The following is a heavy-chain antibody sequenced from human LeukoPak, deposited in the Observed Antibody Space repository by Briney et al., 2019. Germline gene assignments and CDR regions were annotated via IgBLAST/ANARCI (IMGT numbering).Heavy chain of an antibody. V-gene: IGHV4-39*01. D-gene: IGHD1-1*01. CDR3: ARQTGTYYYYYMDV. Sequence: PSETLSLTCTVSGGSISSISYYWGWIRQPPGKGLEWIGSTYYSGSTYDNPSLKSRVTMSVDTSKNQFSLKLSSVTAADTAVYYCARQTGTYYYYYMDVWGKGTTVTISS. CDR2: TYYSGST. CDR1: GGSISSISYY. J-gene: IGHJ6*03.